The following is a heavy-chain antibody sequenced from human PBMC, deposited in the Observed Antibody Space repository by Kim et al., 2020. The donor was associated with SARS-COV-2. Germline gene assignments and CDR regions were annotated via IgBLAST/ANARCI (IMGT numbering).Heavy chain of an antibody. Sequence: GGSLRLSCTAFGFTFRNYAMSWVRQAPGKGLEWVSTISGSGSSTSSADSVKGRFTISRDNSKNTLYLQMNSLRAEDTAVYYCATHEDYYGSVRIVDYWGQGTLVTVSS. J-gene: IGHJ4*02. CDR1: GFTFRNYA. CDR3: ATHEDYYGSVRIVDY. V-gene: IGHV3-23*01. D-gene: IGHD3-10*01. CDR2: ISGSGSST.